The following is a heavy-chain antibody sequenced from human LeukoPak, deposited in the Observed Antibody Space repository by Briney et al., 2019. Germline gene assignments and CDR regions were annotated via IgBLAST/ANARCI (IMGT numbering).Heavy chain of an antibody. D-gene: IGHD3-22*01. J-gene: IGHJ4*02. V-gene: IGHV3-30*02. CDR2: IRYDGSNK. Sequence: PGGSLRLSCAASGFTFSSYGMQWVRQAPGKGLEWVAFIRYDGSNKYYADSVKGRFTISRDNSKNTLYLQMNSLRAEDTAVYYCAKDDYDSSGYYSRFDYWGQGTLVTVSS. CDR3: AKDDYDSSGYYSRFDY. CDR1: GFTFSSYG.